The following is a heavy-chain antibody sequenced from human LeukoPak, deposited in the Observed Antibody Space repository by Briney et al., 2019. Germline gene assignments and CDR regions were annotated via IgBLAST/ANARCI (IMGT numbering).Heavy chain of an antibody. Sequence: GGSLSLSCAASGFTFSSYGLHWVRQAPGKGLEWVAVISDDGSDKYYVDSVKGRFTISRDNSMNTLYLHMNGLRADDTAVYYCARGGGSSGRYVADYWGQGTPVTVSS. J-gene: IGHJ4*02. CDR2: ISDDGSDK. CDR1: GFTFSSYG. D-gene: IGHD6-19*01. CDR3: ARGGGSSGRYVADY. V-gene: IGHV3-30*03.